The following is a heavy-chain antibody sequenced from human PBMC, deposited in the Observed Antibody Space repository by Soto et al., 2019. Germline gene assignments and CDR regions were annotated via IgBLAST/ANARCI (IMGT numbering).Heavy chain of an antibody. Sequence: ASVKVSCKASGYTFTSYYMHWVRQAPGQGLEWMGIINPSGGSTSYAQKFQGRVTMTGDTSTSTVYMELSSLRSEDTAVYYCARGKGFGELYYYGMDVWGQGTTVTVSS. CDR2: INPSGGST. V-gene: IGHV1-46*03. J-gene: IGHJ6*02. D-gene: IGHD3-10*01. CDR1: GYTFTSYY. CDR3: ARGKGFGELYYYGMDV.